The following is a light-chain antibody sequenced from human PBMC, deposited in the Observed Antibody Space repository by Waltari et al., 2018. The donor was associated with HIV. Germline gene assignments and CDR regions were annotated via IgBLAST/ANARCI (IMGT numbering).Light chain of an antibody. J-gene: IGLJ3*02. CDR1: SSNIGSNT. CDR2: THN. Sequence: QSVLTQPPSASGTPGQRVTISCSGSSSNIGSNTVNWYHQLPGTAPKLLIYTHNQRPSGVPDRLSGSKSCTSASLAISGLQSEDEADYYCAAWDDSLNGWVFGGGTKLTVL. CDR3: AAWDDSLNGWV. V-gene: IGLV1-44*01.